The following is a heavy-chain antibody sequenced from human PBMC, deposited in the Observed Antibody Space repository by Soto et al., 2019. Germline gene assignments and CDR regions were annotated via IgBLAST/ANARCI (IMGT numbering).Heavy chain of an antibody. D-gene: IGHD3-9*01. CDR2: IIPIFGTA. Sequence: EASVKVSCKASGGTFSSYAISWVRQAPGQGLEWMGGIIPIFGTANYAQKFQGRVTITADESTSTAYMELSSLRSEDTAVYYCARDLEYFDWRGSFDYWGQGTLVTVSS. CDR3: ARDLEYFDWRGSFDY. CDR1: GGTFSSYA. V-gene: IGHV1-69*13. J-gene: IGHJ4*02.